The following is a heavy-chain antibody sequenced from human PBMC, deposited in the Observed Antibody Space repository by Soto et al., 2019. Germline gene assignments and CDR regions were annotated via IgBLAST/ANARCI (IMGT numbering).Heavy chain of an antibody. Sequence: ETLSLTCSVSGYSVTSSDYYWAWIRQPPGKGLEWIGSMFYSGLTYYNPSLKSRVTLSVDTSKNQFSVRLNSVTAADTAVYYCAPLSVSLSGPYGIHVWGQGTTVTVSS. V-gene: IGHV4-39*01. D-gene: IGHD2-15*01. CDR3: APLSVSLSGPYGIHV. CDR2: MFYSGLT. J-gene: IGHJ6*02. CDR1: GYSVTSSDYY.